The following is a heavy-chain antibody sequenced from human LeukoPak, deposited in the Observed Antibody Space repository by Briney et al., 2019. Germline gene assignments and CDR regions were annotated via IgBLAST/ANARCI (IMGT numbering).Heavy chain of an antibody. D-gene: IGHD2-15*01. V-gene: IGHV3-7*01. J-gene: IGHJ4*02. CDR1: GFTFSSYW. Sequence: PGGSLRLSCAASGFTFSSYWMSWVRQAPGKGLEWVANIKQDGSEKYYVDSVKGRFTISRDNSKNTLYLQMNSLRAEDTAVYYCAKDWQDIVVVVAATRGPFDYWGQGTLVTVSS. CDR2: IKQDGSEK. CDR3: AKDWQDIVVVVAATRGPFDY.